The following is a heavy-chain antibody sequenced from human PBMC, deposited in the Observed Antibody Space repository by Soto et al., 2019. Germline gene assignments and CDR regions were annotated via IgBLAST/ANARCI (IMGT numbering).Heavy chain of an antibody. J-gene: IGHJ6*02. CDR1: GGSVSSSSYY. V-gene: IGHV4-39*01. CDR2: VYYSGST. CDR3: ARLGIAAAGTSVAGTPDSYYYYGMDV. D-gene: IGHD6-13*01. Sequence: SETLSLTCTVSGGSVSSSSYYWGWVRQPPGKGLEWIGSVYYSGSTYYNPSLKSRVTISVDTSKNQFSLKLSSVTAADTAVHYCARLGIAAAGTSVAGTPDSYYYYGMDVWGQGTTVTVSS.